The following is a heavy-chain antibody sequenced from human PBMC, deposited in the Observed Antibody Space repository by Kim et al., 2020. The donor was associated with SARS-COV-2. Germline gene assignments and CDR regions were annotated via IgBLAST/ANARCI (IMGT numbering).Heavy chain of an antibody. CDR3: AKDSNYYGSGSLLVHSEVGALDY. CDR2: ISWNSGSI. V-gene: IGHV3-9*01. J-gene: IGHJ4*02. CDR1: GFTFGDYA. Sequence: GGSLRLSCAASGFTFGDYAMHWVRQAPGKGLEWVSGISWNSGSIGYADSVKGRFTISRDNAKNSLYLQMNSLRAEDTALYYCAKDSNYYGSGSLLVHSEVGALDYWGQGTLVTVSS. D-gene: IGHD3-10*01.